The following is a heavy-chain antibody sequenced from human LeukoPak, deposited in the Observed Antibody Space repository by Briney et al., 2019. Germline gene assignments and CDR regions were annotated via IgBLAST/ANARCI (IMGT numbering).Heavy chain of an antibody. V-gene: IGHV3-30-3*01. CDR1: GFTFSSYA. CDR2: ISYDGSNK. CDR3: AREYSTMIVVGLGYDY. D-gene: IGHD3-22*01. Sequence: GRSLRLSCAASGFTFSSYAMHWVRQAPGKGLEWVAVISYDGSNKYYADSVKGRFTISRDNSKNTLYLQMNSLRAEDTAVYYCAREYSTMIVVGLGYDYWGQGTLVTVSS. J-gene: IGHJ4*02.